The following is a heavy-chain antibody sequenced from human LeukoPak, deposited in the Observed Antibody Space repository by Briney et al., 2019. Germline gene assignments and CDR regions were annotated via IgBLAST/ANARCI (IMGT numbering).Heavy chain of an antibody. CDR1: GYTFTSYY. J-gene: IGHJ4*02. CDR3: AREVEVEWELPRGYFDY. V-gene: IGHV1-46*01. Sequence: WASVKASCKASGYTFTSYYMHWVRQAPGQGLEWMGIINPSGGSTSYAQKFQGRVTMTRDMSTSTVYMELSSLRSEDTAVYYCAREVEVEWELPRGYFDYWGQGTLVTVSS. CDR2: INPSGGST. D-gene: IGHD1-26*01.